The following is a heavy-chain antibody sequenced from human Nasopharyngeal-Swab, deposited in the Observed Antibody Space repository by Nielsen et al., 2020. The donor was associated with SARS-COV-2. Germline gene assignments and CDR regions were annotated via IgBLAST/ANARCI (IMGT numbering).Heavy chain of an antibody. D-gene: IGHD3-9*01. J-gene: IGHJ6*02. CDR3: ARGCVLTGPSCYYYGMDV. CDR1: GFTFSSYN. Sequence: GESLKISCAASGFTFSSYNMNWVRQAPGKGLEWVSSISSSSSYIYYADSVKGRFTISRDNAKNSLYLQMNSLRAEDTAMYYCARGCVLTGPSCYYYGMDVWGQGTTVTVSS. CDR2: ISSSSSYI. V-gene: IGHV3-21*01.